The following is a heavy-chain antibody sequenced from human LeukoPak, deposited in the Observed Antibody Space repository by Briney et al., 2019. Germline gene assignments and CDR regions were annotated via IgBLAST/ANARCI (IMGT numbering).Heavy chain of an antibody. CDR1: GFTFSNAW. D-gene: IGHD2-2*01. Sequence: GGSLRLSCAASGFTFSNAWMSWVRQAPGKGLEWVGRIKGKTDGGTTDYAAPVKGRFTISRDDSKNTLYLQMSSLKTEDTAVYYCTTPKGYCSSTNCYAHLDYWGQGTLVTVSS. V-gene: IGHV3-15*01. J-gene: IGHJ4*02. CDR2: IKGKTDGGTT. CDR3: TTPKGYCSSTNCYAHLDY.